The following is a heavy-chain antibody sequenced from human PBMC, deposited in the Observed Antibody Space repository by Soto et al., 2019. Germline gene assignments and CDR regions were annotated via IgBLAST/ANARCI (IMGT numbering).Heavy chain of an antibody. Sequence: ASVKGSCKASGYTFTNYYMHWVRQAPGQGLEWMGMINPTGGSTTYAQKFQGRVSMTRDTSTNTVYMELSGLRSEDTAVYYCARAYTTSCPGPWGQGTLVTVSS. D-gene: IGHD6-6*01. CDR3: ARAYTTSCPGP. J-gene: IGHJ5*02. V-gene: IGHV1-46*01. CDR2: INPTGGST. CDR1: GYTFTNYY.